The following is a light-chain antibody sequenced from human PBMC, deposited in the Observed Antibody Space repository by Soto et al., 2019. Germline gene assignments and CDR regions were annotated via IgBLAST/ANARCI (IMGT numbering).Light chain of an antibody. CDR1: SSDVGGYNY. J-gene: IGLJ1*01. CDR2: EVS. Sequence: QSVLTQPASVSGSPGQSITISCTGSSSDVGGYNYVSWYQQHPGKAPQLMIYEVSNRPSGVSNRFSGSKSGNTASLTISGLQTEDEADYYCSSYTSTSSNFVSGGGTKVTVL. CDR3: SSYTSTSSNFV. V-gene: IGLV2-14*01.